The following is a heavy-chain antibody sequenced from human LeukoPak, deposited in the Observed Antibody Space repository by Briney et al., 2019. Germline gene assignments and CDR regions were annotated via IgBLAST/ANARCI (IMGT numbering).Heavy chain of an antibody. Sequence: PGGSLRLSCTASGFTFSSYSMNWVRQAPGKGLEWVSYISSSSSNIFYADSFKGRFTISRDNAQNSLYLQMNSLRAEDTAVYYCAKFMVRGSLDYWGQGTLVTVSS. V-gene: IGHV3-21*04. CDR2: ISSSSSNI. D-gene: IGHD3-10*01. CDR3: AKFMVRGSLDY. CDR1: GFTFSSYS. J-gene: IGHJ4*02.